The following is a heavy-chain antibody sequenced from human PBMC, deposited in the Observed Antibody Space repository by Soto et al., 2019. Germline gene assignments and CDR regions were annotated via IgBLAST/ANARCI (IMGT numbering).Heavy chain of an antibody. J-gene: IGHJ4*02. D-gene: IGHD6-13*01. Sequence: QVHLVESGGGVVQPGRSLTLSCTASGFAFSNYGIHWVRQAPGRGLEWVAVIWSDGTKKFYAGSVRGRFTISRDNSKNTIYLQMNSLRAEDTAAYYCARDWWEEPAGKETVSQFDYWGQGTLVTVSS. V-gene: IGHV3-33*01. CDR2: IWSDGTKK. CDR3: ARDWWEEPAGKETVSQFDY. CDR1: GFAFSNYG.